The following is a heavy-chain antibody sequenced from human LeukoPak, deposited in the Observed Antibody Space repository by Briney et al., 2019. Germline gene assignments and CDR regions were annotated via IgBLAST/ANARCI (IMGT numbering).Heavy chain of an antibody. V-gene: IGHV3-48*02. CDR2: ISSSSSTI. CDR3: AQKGGADY. Sequence: GGSLRLSSAASGFTFSRFGKNWVRQAPGKGLEWVSYISSSSSTIYYADSVKGRFTISRDNAKNSLYLQMNSLRDEDTAVYYCAQKGGADYWGQGTLVTVSS. J-gene: IGHJ4*02. D-gene: IGHD2-15*01. CDR1: GFTFSRFG.